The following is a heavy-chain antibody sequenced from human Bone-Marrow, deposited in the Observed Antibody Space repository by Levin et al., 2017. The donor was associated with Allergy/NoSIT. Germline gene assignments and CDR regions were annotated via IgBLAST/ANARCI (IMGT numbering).Heavy chain of an antibody. CDR3: AQDRGGSYFGS. D-gene: IGHD3-10*01. Sequence: ASVKVSCAASGFAFSNYAMSWVRQSPGKGPEWVSAIGSGDDTHYADSLKGRFTISRDNSKNTVYLQLNSLRVDDTAIYYCAQDRGGSYFGSWGQGTLVTVSS. CDR2: IGSGDDT. V-gene: IGHV3-23*01. J-gene: IGHJ4*02. CDR1: GFAFSNYA.